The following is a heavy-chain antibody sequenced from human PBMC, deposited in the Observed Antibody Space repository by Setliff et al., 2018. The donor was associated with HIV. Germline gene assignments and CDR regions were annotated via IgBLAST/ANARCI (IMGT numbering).Heavy chain of an antibody. Sequence: PGGSLRLSCAASGFTFSDYVMYWVRQAPGKGLEWVTVISYDGSNESYADSVKGRFTISRDNSKNTLYLQMNSLRAEDTAVYYCARTEEWWRPFDYWGQGTLITVSS. CDR3: ARTEEWWRPFDY. CDR1: GFTFSDYV. V-gene: IGHV3-30*14. D-gene: IGHD2-8*01. J-gene: IGHJ4*02. CDR2: ISYDGSNE.